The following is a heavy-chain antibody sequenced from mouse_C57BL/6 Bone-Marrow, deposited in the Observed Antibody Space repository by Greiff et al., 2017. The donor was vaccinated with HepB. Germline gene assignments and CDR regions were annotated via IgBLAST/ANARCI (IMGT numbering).Heavy chain of an antibody. CDR2: IRLKSDNYAT. CDR1: GFTFSNYW. CDR3: TRAYYYAMDY. Sequence: EVKLVESGGGLVQPGGSMKLSCVASGFTFSNYWMNWVRQSPEKGLEWVAQIRLKSDNYATHYAESVKGRFTISRDDSKSSVYLQMNNLRAEDTGIYYCTRAYYYAMDYWGQGTSVTVSS. D-gene: IGHD3-3*01. J-gene: IGHJ4*01. V-gene: IGHV6-3*01.